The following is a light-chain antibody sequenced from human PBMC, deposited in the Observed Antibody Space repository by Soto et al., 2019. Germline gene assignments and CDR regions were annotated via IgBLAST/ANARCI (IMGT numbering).Light chain of an antibody. CDR1: SSDVGPYNY. V-gene: IGLV2-8*01. CDR3: SSYAGSNNVEV. J-gene: IGLJ2*01. Sequence: QSALTQPPSASGSPGQSVTISCTGTSSDVGPYNYVSWYQQHPGKAPKLMIYEVSKRPSGVPDRFSGSKSGNTASLTVSGLQAEYEADYYCSSYAGSNNVEVFGGGTKLTVL. CDR2: EVS.